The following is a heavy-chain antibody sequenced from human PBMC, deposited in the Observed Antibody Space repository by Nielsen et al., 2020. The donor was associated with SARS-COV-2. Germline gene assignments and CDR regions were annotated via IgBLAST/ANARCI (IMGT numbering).Heavy chain of an antibody. V-gene: IGHV3-30*18. Sequence: GGSLRLSCAASGSTFSRYGMHWVRQAPGKGLEWVAVISYDGSNKYYADSVKGRFTISRDNSKNTLYLQMNSLRAEDTAVYYCAKDRAGYFGYYYYGMDVWGQGTTVTVSS. CDR1: GSTFSRYG. CDR3: AKDRAGYFGYYYYGMDV. CDR2: ISYDGSNK. D-gene: IGHD3-9*01. J-gene: IGHJ6*02.